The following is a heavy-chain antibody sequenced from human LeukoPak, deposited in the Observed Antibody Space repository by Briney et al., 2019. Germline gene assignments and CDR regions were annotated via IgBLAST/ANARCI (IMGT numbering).Heavy chain of an antibody. CDR1: GFTFSRYG. J-gene: IGHJ6*02. Sequence: GRSLRLCCAASGFTFSRYGIHWVRQAPGKGLEWVAVISHDGSNNYYADSVKGRFTISRDNSKNTLYLQMISLRAEDTAVYYCAKDTCSGGSCYYYYGMDVWGQGTTVTVSS. CDR3: AKDTCSGGSCYYYYGMDV. CDR2: ISHDGSNN. D-gene: IGHD2-15*01. V-gene: IGHV3-30*18.